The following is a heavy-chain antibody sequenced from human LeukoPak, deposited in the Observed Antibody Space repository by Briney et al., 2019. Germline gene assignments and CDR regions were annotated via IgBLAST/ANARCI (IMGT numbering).Heavy chain of an antibody. J-gene: IGHJ6*03. V-gene: IGHV1-8*03. CDR3: AIWGPGMLSVLPTRYYYYYMDV. CDR1: GYTFTSYD. D-gene: IGHD2-8*01. Sequence: ASVKVSCKASGYTFTSYDINWVRQATGQGLEWMGWMNPNSGNTGYAQKFQGRVTITRNTSISTAYMELSSLRSEDTAVYYCAIWGPGMLSVLPTRYYYYYMDVWGKGTTATVSS. CDR2: MNPNSGNT.